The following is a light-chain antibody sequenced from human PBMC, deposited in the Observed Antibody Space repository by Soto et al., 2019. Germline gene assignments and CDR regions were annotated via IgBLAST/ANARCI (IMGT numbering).Light chain of an antibody. CDR1: SSNIGAGYD. J-gene: IGLJ3*02. CDR3: QSYDNSLSGWV. Sequence: QSVLTQPPSVSGAPGQRVTISCTGSSSNIGAGYDVHWYQQLPGTAPKLLIYGNSNRPSGVPDRFSGSKSGTSASLAITGLQAEDEADYDCQSYDNSLSGWVFGGGTQLTVL. V-gene: IGLV1-40*01. CDR2: GNS.